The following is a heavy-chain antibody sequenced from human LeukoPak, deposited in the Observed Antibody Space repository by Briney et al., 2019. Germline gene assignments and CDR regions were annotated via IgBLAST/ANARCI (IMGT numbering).Heavy chain of an antibody. CDR1: GFTFSSYS. CDR2: ISSSSSYI. D-gene: IGHD3-22*01. J-gene: IGHJ4*02. Sequence: GGSLRLSCAASGFTFSSYSMNWVRQAPGKGLEWVSSISSSSSYIYYADSVKGRFTISRDNAKNSLYLQMNSLRAEDTAVYYCARYYYDSSDYYYESVGVVDYWGQGTLVTVSS. CDR3: ARYYYDSSDYYYESVGVVDY. V-gene: IGHV3-21*01.